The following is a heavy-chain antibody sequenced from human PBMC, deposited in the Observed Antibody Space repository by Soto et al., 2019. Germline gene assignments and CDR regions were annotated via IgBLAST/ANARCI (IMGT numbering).Heavy chain of an antibody. J-gene: IGHJ6*02. D-gene: IGHD6-19*01. CDR1: GFTFTSSA. Sequence: SVKVSCKASGFTFTSSAVQWVRQARGQRLEWIGWIVVGSGNTNYAQKFQERVTITRDMSTSTAYMELSSLRSEGTAVYYCAADPSLYSSGWYRGYYYYYYGMDVWGQGTTVTVSS. CDR2: IVVGSGNT. CDR3: AADPSLYSSGWYRGYYYYYYGMDV. V-gene: IGHV1-58*01.